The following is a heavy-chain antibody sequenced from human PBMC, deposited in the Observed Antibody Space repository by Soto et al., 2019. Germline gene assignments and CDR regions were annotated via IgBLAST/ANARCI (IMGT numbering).Heavy chain of an antibody. Sequence: QVELVQSGAEVKKPGSSVKVSCQASDDTFRNYAISWVRQAPGQGLEWMGGIIPIFGTANYAQKFQGRVKISGDTYAHTVDLELSSLRSEDTAVYYCASTKYDSSAYDYGYRGLWGRGTMVTVSS. CDR2: IIPIFGTA. CDR3: ASTKYDSSAYDYGYRGL. J-gene: IGHJ2*01. V-gene: IGHV1-69*06. CDR1: DDTFRNYA. D-gene: IGHD3-22*01.